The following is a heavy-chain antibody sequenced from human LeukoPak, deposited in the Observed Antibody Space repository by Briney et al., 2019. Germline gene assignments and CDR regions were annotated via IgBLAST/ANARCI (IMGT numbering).Heavy chain of an antibody. J-gene: IGHJ3*02. D-gene: IGHD5-18*01. CDR2: IIPILGIA. V-gene: IGHV1-69*04. Sequence: ASVKVSCKASGGIFSSYAISWVRQAPGQGLEWMGRIIPILGIANYAQKFQGRVTITADKSTSTAYMDLSSLRSEDTAVYYCAREAPSETTMVSAFDIWGQGTIVTVSS. CDR1: GGIFSSYA. CDR3: AREAPSETTMVSAFDI.